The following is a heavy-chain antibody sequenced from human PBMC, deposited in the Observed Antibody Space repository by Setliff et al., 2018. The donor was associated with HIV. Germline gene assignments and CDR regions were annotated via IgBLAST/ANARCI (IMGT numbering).Heavy chain of an antibody. D-gene: IGHD6-13*01. CDR3: ARRGVFDAFDI. Sequence: ASVKVSCKASGYTFTSDGISWVRQAPGQGLEWLVWISAYNGDTNYAQKVQGRVSMTIDTSTSTAYMELRSLRSDDMAVYYCARRGVFDAFDIWGQGTMVTVS. J-gene: IGHJ3*02. CDR2: ISAYNGDT. CDR1: GYTFTSDG. V-gene: IGHV1-18*03.